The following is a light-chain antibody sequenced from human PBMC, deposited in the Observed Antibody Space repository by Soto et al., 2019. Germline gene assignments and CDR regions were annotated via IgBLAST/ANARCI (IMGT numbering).Light chain of an antibody. V-gene: IGLV2-8*01. Sequence: QPVLTQPPSASGSPGQSVTVSCTGTSTDVGAYNYVSWYQQHPGKAPKLVIYEVTKRPSGVPDRFSGSKSGNTASLTVSGLQAEDEADYYCGSHAGNSNLMFGGGTKLTVL. CDR3: GSHAGNSNLM. CDR2: EVT. J-gene: IGLJ3*02. CDR1: STDVGAYNY.